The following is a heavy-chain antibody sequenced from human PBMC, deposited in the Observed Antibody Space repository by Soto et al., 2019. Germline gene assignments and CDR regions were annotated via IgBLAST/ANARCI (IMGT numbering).Heavy chain of an antibody. D-gene: IGHD6-19*01. CDR2: ISGSGGST. Sequence: GGSLRLSCAASGFTFSSYAMSWVRQAPGKGLEWVSAISGSGGSTYYADSVKGRFTISRDNSKNTLYLQMNSLRAEDTAVYYCAKDLDIIAVALPYFDYWGQGTLVTVSS. CDR1: GFTFSSYA. V-gene: IGHV3-23*01. CDR3: AKDLDIIAVALPYFDY. J-gene: IGHJ4*02.